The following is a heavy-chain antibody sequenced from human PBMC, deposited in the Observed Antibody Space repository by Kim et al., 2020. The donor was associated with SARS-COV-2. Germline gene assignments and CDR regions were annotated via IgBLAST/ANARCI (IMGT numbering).Heavy chain of an antibody. V-gene: IGHV4-4*07. Sequence: SETLSLTCSVSGDSISSYYWSWIRQPAGKGLEWIGRVHNTGNTNYSPSLKSRVTMSIDTSKIQISLKLSSVTAADTAMYYCARQVSGTDRRFDYWGQGVLVTVSS. CDR3: ARQVSGTDRRFDY. CDR2: VHNTGNT. CDR1: GDSISSYY. D-gene: IGHD6-19*01. J-gene: IGHJ4*02.